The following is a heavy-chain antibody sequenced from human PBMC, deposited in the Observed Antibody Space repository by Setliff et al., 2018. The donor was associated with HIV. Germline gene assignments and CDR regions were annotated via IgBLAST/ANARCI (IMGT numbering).Heavy chain of an antibody. CDR1: EFAFSNYW. V-gene: IGHV3-7*01. J-gene: IGHJ4*02. Sequence: GGSLRLSCAASEFAFSNYWMSWVRQAPGKGLEWVANIKPDGSERDYIDSVKGRVTISRDNARNSVYLQMNSLRAEDTAVYYCAGSRGYFVQADWGQGTLVTVSS. CDR3: AGSRGYFVQAD. CDR2: IKPDGSER. D-gene: IGHD3-22*01.